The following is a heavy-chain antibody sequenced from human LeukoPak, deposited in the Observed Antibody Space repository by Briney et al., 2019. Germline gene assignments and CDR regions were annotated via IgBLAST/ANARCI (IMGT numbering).Heavy chain of an antibody. J-gene: IGHJ4*02. CDR1: GFTFSSYG. V-gene: IGHV3-33*01. Sequence: GGSLRLSCAVSGFTFSSYGMHWVRQAPGKGLEWVAVIWYDGSNKYYADSVKGRFTISRDNSKNTLYLQMNRLRAEDTAVYYCARAEVDTAMGSVWGQGTLVTVSS. CDR2: IWYDGSNK. D-gene: IGHD5-18*01. CDR3: ARAEVDTAMGSV.